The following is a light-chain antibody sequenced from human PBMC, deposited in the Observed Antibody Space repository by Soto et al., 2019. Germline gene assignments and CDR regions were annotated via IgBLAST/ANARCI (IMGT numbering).Light chain of an antibody. CDR1: QNIHNW. CDR2: DAS. V-gene: IGKV1-5*01. Sequence: DIQMTQSPSSLSASVGDRVTITCRASQNIHNWLAWYQQKPGKAPNLLIYDASTLGGGVPSSFSGLGSGTDFTLTITSLQPEDSATYFCQQSYTPVYTFGLGTKVDIK. CDR3: QQSYTPVYT. J-gene: IGKJ2*01.